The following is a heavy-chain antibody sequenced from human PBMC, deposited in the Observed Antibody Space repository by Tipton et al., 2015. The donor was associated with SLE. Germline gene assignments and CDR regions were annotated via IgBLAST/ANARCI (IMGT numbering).Heavy chain of an antibody. CDR1: GFTFSDYY. CDR3: ARGYYDSSGYPSGYFQH. CDR2: ISSSGSTI. D-gene: IGHD3-22*01. Sequence: SLRLSCAASGFTFSDYYMSWIRQAPGKGLEWVSYISSSGSTIYYADSVKGRFTISRDNAKNSLYLQMNSLRAADTAVYYCARGYYDSSGYPSGYFQHWGQGTLVTVSS. V-gene: IGHV3-11*04. J-gene: IGHJ1*01.